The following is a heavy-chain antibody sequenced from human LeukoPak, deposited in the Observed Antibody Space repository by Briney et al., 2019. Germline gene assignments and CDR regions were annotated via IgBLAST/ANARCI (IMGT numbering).Heavy chain of an antibody. V-gene: IGHV4-59*01. CDR2: IHYSGST. CDR1: GGSISSYY. CDR3: ARLGRKTSVVPPDFDY. Sequence: SETLSLTCTVSGGSISSYYWSWIRLPPGKGLEWIGYIHYSGSTNYNPSLWSRVTLSVDKSKNQFSLKLRSVTAADTAVYYCARLGRKTSVVPPDFDYWGQGTLVTVSS. J-gene: IGHJ4*02. D-gene: IGHD4-23*01.